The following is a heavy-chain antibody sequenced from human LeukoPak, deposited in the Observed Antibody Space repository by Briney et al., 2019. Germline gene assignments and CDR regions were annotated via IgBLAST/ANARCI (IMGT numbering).Heavy chain of an antibody. J-gene: IGHJ4*02. CDR3: ASWYYDIFSNY. CDR1: GDSISSANYY. D-gene: IGHD3-9*01. V-gene: IGHV4-30-4*01. CDR2: IYYSGST. Sequence: PSQTLSLTCTVSGDSISSANYYWNWIRQPPGKGLEWIGYIYYSGSTYYNSSLKSRVTISVDTSKNHFSLKLSSVTAADTAVYYCASWYYDIFSNYWGQGTLVTVSS.